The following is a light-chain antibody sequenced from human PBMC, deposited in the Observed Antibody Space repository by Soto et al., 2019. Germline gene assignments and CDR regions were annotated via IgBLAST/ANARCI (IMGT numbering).Light chain of an antibody. CDR2: GAS. J-gene: IGKJ1*01. V-gene: IGKV3-15*01. CDR1: QSVSSSY. Sequence: EIVLTQSPGTLSLSPGERATLSCRASQSVSSSYLVWHQQKPGQAPRLLIYGASTRATGIPDRFSGSGSGTEFTLTISSLQSEDFAVYYCQQYNKWPPWTFGQGTKVDIK. CDR3: QQYNKWPPWT.